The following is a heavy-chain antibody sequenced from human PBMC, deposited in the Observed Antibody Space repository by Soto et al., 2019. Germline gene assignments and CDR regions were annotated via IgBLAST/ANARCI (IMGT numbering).Heavy chain of an antibody. CDR2: IIPMLAIT. CDR3: ALGSWSGETFDI. J-gene: IGHJ3*02. Sequence: QVELVQTGAEVKKPGSSVKVSCKASGGTFNVYTIIWVRQAPGQGLEWMGRIIPMLAITNYEQRIQGRVTLTADTSTTTAYMELSSLTSEDTAVYYCALGSWSGETFDIWGQGTLVTVSS. D-gene: IGHD6-13*01. V-gene: IGHV1-69*02. CDR1: GGTFNVYT.